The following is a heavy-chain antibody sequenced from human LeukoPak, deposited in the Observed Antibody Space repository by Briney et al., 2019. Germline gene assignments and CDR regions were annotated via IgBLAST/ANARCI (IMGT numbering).Heavy chain of an antibody. Sequence: SETLSLTCTVSGGSIGSGGYYWSWIRQHPGKGLEWIGYIYYSGSTYYNPSLKSRVTISVDTSKNQFSLKLSSVTAADTAVYYCARERWLQRMGFDYWGQGTLVTVSS. D-gene: IGHD5-24*01. CDR2: IYYSGST. CDR3: ARERWLQRMGFDY. CDR1: GGSIGSGGYY. V-gene: IGHV4-31*03. J-gene: IGHJ4*02.